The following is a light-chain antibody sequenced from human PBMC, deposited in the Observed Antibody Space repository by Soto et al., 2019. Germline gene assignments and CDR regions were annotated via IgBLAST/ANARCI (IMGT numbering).Light chain of an antibody. V-gene: IGKV1-39*01. CDR1: QNINIY. J-gene: IGKJ2*01. CDR2: ASS. Sequence: DIRMTQSPSSLSASVGDRVTITCRASQNINIYVNWYQQKPGKAPQVLIYASSSLQSGVPSRFTGSGSGTDFTLAISSLQSEDFGTYYCQQSYSTPWTFAHGT. CDR3: QQSYSTPWT.